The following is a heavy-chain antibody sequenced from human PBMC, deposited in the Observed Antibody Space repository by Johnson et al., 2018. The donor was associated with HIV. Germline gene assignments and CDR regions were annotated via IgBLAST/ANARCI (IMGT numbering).Heavy chain of an antibody. J-gene: IGHJ3*02. Sequence: QVQLVESGGGVVQPGGSLRLSCAASGFTFSSYAMHWVRQAPGKGLEWVAFIRYDGSIKYYADSVRGRFTISRDNSKNTLYLQMNSLRAEDTAVYYCARSYSGSTWDAFDIWGQGTLVTVSS. V-gene: IGHV3-30*02. D-gene: IGHD1-26*01. CDR1: GFTFSSYA. CDR3: ARSYSGSTWDAFDI. CDR2: IRYDGSIK.